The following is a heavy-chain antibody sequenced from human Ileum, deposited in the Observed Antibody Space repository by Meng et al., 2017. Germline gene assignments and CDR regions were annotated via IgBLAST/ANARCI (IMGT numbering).Heavy chain of an antibody. V-gene: IGHV4-34*01. CDR2: VNHDGGT. J-gene: IGHJ4*02. CDR1: GASFTGYS. CDR3: AREGSWFGADY. Sequence: QEELHTGCAGLLKPSETLSLTCTVEGASFTGYSWTWIRQSPGKGLEWIGEVNHDGGTNYSPSLKSRVIISIDTSKNQFSLKLTAVTATDAVVYYCAREGSWFGADYWGQGTLVTVSS. D-gene: IGHD3-10*01.